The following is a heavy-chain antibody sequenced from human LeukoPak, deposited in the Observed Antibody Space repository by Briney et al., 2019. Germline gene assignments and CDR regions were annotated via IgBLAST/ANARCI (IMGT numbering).Heavy chain of an antibody. CDR2: ISSSGSTI. V-gene: IGHV3-48*03. D-gene: IGHD2-15*01. J-gene: IGHJ3*02. CDR1: GFTFSSYE. Sequence: QPGGSLRLSCAASGFTFSSYEMNWVRQAPGKGLEWVSYISSSGSTIYYADSVKGRLTISRDNAKNSLYLQMNSLRAEDTAVYYCASPDCSGGSCYPEDDAFDIWGQGTMVTVSS. CDR3: ASPDCSGGSCYPEDDAFDI.